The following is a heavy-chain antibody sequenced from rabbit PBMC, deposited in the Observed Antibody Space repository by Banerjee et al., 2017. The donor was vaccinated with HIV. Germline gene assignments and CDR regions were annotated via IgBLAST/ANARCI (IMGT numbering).Heavy chain of an antibody. Sequence: EESGGGLVQPEGSLTLTCTASGFTISSSYWICWVRQAPGKGLEWIGCIYTGSSGSTYYASWAKGRFTVSKTSSTTVTLQMTSLTAADTATYFCARSLSYAAYADLGYAYFNLWGPGTLVTVS. V-gene: IGHV1S45*01. J-gene: IGHJ4*01. CDR3: ARSLSYAAYADLGYAYFNL. CDR1: GFTISSSYW. CDR2: IYTGSSGST. D-gene: IGHD6-1*01.